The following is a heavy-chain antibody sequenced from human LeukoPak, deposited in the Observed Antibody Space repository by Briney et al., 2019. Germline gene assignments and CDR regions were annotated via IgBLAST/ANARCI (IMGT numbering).Heavy chain of an antibody. Sequence: GGSLRLSCAASGFTFDDYAMHWVCQAPGKGLEWVSLISWDGGSTYYADSVKGRFTISRDNSKNSLYLQMNSLRAEDTALYYCAKAYYHYYYYMDVWGKGTTVTVSS. V-gene: IGHV3-43D*03. J-gene: IGHJ6*03. CDR3: AKAYYHYYYYMDV. CDR1: GFTFDDYA. CDR2: ISWDGGST.